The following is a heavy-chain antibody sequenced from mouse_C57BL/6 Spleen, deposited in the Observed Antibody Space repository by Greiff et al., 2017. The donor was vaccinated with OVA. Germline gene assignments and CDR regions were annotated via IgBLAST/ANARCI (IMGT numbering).Heavy chain of an antibody. CDR1: GYTFTDYY. V-gene: IGHV1-26*01. CDR3: AKDAGRFDY. J-gene: IGHJ2*01. Sequence: EVQLQQSGPELVKPGASVKISCKASGYTFTDYYMNWVKQSHGKSLEWIGDINPNNGGTSYNQKFKGKATLTVDKSSSTAYMELRSLTSEDSAVYYCAKDAGRFDYWGQGTTLTVSA. D-gene: IGHD4-1*01. CDR2: INPNNGGT.